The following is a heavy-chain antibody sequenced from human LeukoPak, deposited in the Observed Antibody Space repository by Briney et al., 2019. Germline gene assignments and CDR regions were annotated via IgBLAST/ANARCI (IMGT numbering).Heavy chain of an antibody. D-gene: IGHD4-11*01. CDR1: GYSFASYG. CDR3: ARDYYNDYEDTFDI. J-gene: IGHJ3*02. V-gene: IGHV1-18*01. Sequence: ASVKVSCKASGYSFASYGISWLRQAPGQGLKWMGWVSGYDGRTNYAQNLKGRVTVTAETSTSTVYMELRSLRSDDTAIYYCARDYYNDYEDTFDIWGQGTMVTVSS. CDR2: VSGYDGRT.